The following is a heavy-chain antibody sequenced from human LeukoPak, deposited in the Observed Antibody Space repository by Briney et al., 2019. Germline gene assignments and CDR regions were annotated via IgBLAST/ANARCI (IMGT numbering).Heavy chain of an antibody. D-gene: IGHD5-18*01. CDR3: AREPPRDTAFDY. Sequence: ASVKVSCKASGYTFTGYYMHWVRQAPGQGLEWMGWINPNSGDTNYAQKFQGRVTMTRDTSISTAYMELSRLRSDDTAVYYCAREPPRDTAFDYWGQGTLVTVSS. V-gene: IGHV1-2*02. J-gene: IGHJ4*02. CDR2: INPNSGDT. CDR1: GYTFTGYY.